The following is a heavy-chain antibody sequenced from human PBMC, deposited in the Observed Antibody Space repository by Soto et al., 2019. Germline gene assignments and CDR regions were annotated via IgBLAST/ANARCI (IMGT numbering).Heavy chain of an antibody. Sequence: TLSLTCTVSGGSISSYYWSWIRQPVGKGLEWIGRIYTSGSTNYNPSLKSRVTMSVDTSKNQFSLKLSSVTAADTAVYYCARWGGIAVAGRDWFDPWGQGTLVTVSA. D-gene: IGHD6-19*01. CDR2: IYTSGST. J-gene: IGHJ5*02. V-gene: IGHV4-4*07. CDR3: ARWGGIAVAGRDWFDP. CDR1: GGSISSYY.